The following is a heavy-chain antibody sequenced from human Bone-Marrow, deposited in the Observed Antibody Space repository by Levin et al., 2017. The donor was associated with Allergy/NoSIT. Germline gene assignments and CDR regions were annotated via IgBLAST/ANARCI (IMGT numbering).Heavy chain of an antibody. Sequence: GASVKVSCEASGYTFNPYYVHWVRQAPGRGLEWMGRINPNSGDTYLAQKFQGRVTMSRDTSIKTAYMELSSLRSDDTAVYYCARDREAFDIWGQGTLVTVSS. CDR3: ARDREAFDI. CDR2: INPNSGDT. J-gene: IGHJ3*02. CDR1: GYTFNPYY. V-gene: IGHV1-2*06.